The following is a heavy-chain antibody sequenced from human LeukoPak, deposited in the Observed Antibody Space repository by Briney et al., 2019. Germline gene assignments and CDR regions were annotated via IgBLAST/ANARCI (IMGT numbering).Heavy chain of an antibody. Sequence: GASVKVSCKTSGYTFTGYYMHWVRQAPGQGLEWMGWISAYNGNTNYAQKLQGRVTMTTDTSTSTAYMELRSLRSDDTAVYYCARDQINRSHLWEWLLYRSGTSMDVWGQGTTVTVSS. V-gene: IGHV1-18*04. CDR3: ARDQINRSHLWEWLLYRSGTSMDV. CDR1: GYTFTGYY. J-gene: IGHJ6*02. D-gene: IGHD3-3*01. CDR2: ISAYNGNT.